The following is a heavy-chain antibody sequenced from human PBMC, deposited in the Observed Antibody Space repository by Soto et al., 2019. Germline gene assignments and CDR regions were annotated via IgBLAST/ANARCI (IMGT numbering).Heavy chain of an antibody. CDR2: ISSSSSTI. CDR1: GFTFSSYS. D-gene: IGHD3-22*01. CDR3: ARGLYYYDSRGYWGY. J-gene: IGHJ4*02. V-gene: IGHV3-48*02. Sequence: EVQLVESGGGLVQPGGSLRLSCAASGFTFSSYSMNWVRQAPGKGLEWVSYISSSSSTIYYADSVKGRFTISRDNAKNSLYLQINSLRDDDTAVYYCARGLYYYDSRGYWGYWGQGTLVTVSS.